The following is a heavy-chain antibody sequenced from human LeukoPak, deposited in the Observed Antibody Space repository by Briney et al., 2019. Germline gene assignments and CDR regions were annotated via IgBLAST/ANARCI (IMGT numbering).Heavy chain of an antibody. V-gene: IGHV1-3*01. CDR1: GYTFTSYA. CDR3: ARPQQWLAHFDY. J-gene: IGHJ4*02. D-gene: IGHD6-19*01. CDR2: INAGNGNT. Sequence: ASVKVSCKASGYTFTSYAMHWVRQAPGQRLEWMGWINAGNGNTKYSQKFQGRVTITRDTSASTAYMELSSLRSEDTAVYYCARPQQWLAHFDYWGQGTLVTVSS.